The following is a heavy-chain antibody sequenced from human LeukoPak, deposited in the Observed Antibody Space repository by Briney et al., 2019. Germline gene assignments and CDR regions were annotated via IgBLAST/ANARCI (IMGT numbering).Heavy chain of an antibody. D-gene: IGHD4-11*01. Sequence: PSETLSLTCAVYGRSFSGYYWNWIRQPPGKGLEWIGEINHSGSTNYNPSLQSRVTMSVDTSKNQFSLKLNSVTDADSAVYYCAAGTTVTSDWFDPWGQETLVTVSS. V-gene: IGHV4-34*01. CDR1: GRSFSGYY. J-gene: IGHJ5*02. CDR2: INHSGST. CDR3: AAGTTVTSDWFDP.